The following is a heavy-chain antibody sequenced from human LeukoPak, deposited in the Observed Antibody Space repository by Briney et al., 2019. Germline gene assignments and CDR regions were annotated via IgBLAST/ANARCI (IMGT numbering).Heavy chain of an antibody. V-gene: IGHV3-15*01. CDR3: TTVTLDYYDSSGYLWYFDY. D-gene: IGHD3-22*01. CDR2: IKSKTDGGTT. CDR1: GFTFSNAW. Sequence: KPGGSLRLSCAASGFTFSNAWMSWVRQAPGKGLECVGRIKSKTDGGTTDYAAPVKGRFTISRDDSKNTLYLQMNSLKTEDTAVYYCTTVTLDYYDSSGYLWYFDYWGQGTLVTVSS. J-gene: IGHJ4*02.